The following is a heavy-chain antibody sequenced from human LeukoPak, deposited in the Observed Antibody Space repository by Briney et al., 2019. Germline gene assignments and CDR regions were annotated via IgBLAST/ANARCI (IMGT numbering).Heavy chain of an antibody. J-gene: IGHJ4*02. CDR2: ISYDGSNK. Sequence: PGGSLRLSCAGSGFTFSSYGMHWVRQAPGKGLEWVAVISYDGSNKYYADSVKGRFTISRDNSKNTLHLQMNSLRAEDTAVYYCAKVKYSGSPRYYFDYWGQGTLVTVSS. V-gene: IGHV3-30*18. CDR3: AKVKYSGSPRYYFDY. D-gene: IGHD1-26*01. CDR1: GFTFSSYG.